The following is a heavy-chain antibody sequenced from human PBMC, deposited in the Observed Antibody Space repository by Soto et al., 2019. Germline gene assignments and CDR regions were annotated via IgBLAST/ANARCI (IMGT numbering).Heavy chain of an antibody. CDR1: GFTFSSYG. V-gene: IGHV3-30*18. CDR3: AKDLNYDILTGYSYYFDY. D-gene: IGHD3-9*01. Sequence: QVQLVESGGGVVQPGRSLRLSCAASGFTFSSYGMHWVRQGPGKGLEWVAVISYDGSNKYYADSVKGRFTISRDNSKNTLYLQMNSLRAEDTAVYYCAKDLNYDILTGYSYYFDYWGQGTLVTVSS. J-gene: IGHJ4*02. CDR2: ISYDGSNK.